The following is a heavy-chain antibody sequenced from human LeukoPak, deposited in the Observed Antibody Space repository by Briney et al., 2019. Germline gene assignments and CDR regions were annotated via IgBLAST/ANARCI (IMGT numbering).Heavy chain of an antibody. CDR1: GFNFGDFA. V-gene: IGHV3-49*04. Sequence: GGSLRLSCTVSGFNFGDFAMSWVRQAPGKGLEWLGFIRRTIYGGSTDYAASVKGRFTISKDDSKSIAYLQMNSLKAEDTAMYYCTRDYPASFDVWGQGTLVTVSS. CDR2: IRRTIYGGST. CDR3: TRDYPASFDV. J-gene: IGHJ3*01.